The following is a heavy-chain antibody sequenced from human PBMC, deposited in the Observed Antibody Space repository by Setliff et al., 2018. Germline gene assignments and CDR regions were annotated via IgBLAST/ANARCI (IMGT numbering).Heavy chain of an antibody. CDR2: IYYSGST. CDR1: GGSISSYY. CDR3: VREGYSEYFQD. D-gene: IGHD1-1*01. J-gene: IGHJ1*01. V-gene: IGHV4-59*01. Sequence: SETLSLTCTVSGGSISSYYWSWIRQHPGKGLEWIGYIYYSGSTYYNPSLKSRVTISVDTSKNQLSLTLSSVTAADTAVYYCVREGYSEYFQDWGRGTLVTVSS.